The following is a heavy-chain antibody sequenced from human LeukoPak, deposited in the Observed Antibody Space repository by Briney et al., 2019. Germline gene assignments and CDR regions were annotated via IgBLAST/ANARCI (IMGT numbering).Heavy chain of an antibody. J-gene: IGHJ4*02. CDR2: INSSGGTT. CDR1: GYTFAGYY. D-gene: IGHD6-19*01. V-gene: IGHV1-46*01. Sequence: ASVKVSCKASGYTFAGYYMHWVRQAPGQALEWMGIINSSGGTTSYAQKFQGRVTMTRDTSTSTVYMELSSLRSEDTAVYYCARGGWYYFDYWGQGTLGTVSS. CDR3: ARGGWYYFDY.